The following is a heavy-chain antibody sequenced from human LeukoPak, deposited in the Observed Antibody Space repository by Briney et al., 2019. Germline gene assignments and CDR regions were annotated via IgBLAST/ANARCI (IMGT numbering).Heavy chain of an antibody. CDR3: ARDDPGIGIDY. CDR2: INSDGSSP. D-gene: IGHD2-15*01. V-gene: IGHV3-74*01. J-gene: IGHJ4*02. CDR1: GFTFSTYW. Sequence: HPGGSLRLSCAASGFTFSTYWMHWVRQVPGKGLVWVSHINSDGSSPSYADSVKGRFTISRDNAKNPLYLQMNSLRAEDTAVYDCARDDPGIGIDYWGQGTLVTVSS.